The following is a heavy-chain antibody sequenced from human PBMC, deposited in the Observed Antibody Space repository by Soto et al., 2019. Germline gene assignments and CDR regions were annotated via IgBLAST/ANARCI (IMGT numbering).Heavy chain of an antibody. Sequence: QVQLLQSGAEVKKPWASVKVSCKAFGYTFTNYGITWVRQAPGQGLEWMGWISAYNGNTHYTQRLHGRVTMTTATSTSTAYMELRGLRSDDTAVYYCARIPQLIGYFYYYMDVWGKGTTVTVSS. J-gene: IGHJ6*03. V-gene: IGHV1-18*01. CDR3: ARIPQLIGYFYYYMDV. CDR2: ISAYNGNT. D-gene: IGHD2-2*01. CDR1: GYTFTNYG.